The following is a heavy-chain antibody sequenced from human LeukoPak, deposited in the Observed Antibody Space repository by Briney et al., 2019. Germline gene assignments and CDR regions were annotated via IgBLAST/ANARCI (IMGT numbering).Heavy chain of an antibody. J-gene: IGHJ4*02. CDR2: IIPILGIA. V-gene: IGHV1-69*02. Sequence: VKVSCQASGGTFSSYTISWVRQAPGQGLEWMGRIIPILGIANYAQKFQGRVTITADKSTSTAYMELSSLRSEDTAVYYCWTYYYDSSGYYSDYWGQGTLVTVSS. D-gene: IGHD3-22*01. CDR3: WTYYYDSSGYYSDY. CDR1: GGTFSSYT.